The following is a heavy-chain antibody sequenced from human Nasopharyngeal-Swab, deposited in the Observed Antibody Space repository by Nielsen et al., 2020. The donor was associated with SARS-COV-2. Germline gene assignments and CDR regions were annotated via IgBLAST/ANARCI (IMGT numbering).Heavy chain of an antibody. CDR2: IYPGNSDT. V-gene: IGHV5-51*01. CDR1: GYSFANYW. J-gene: IGHJ5*02. D-gene: IGHD5-24*01. Sequence: GGSLRLSCTGFGYSFANYWIGWVCQMPGKGLEWMGSIYPGNSDTRYSPAFHGRVTMSADKSINTAYLQWTSLRASDTAVYYCARRAARDGYNYEVDPWGQGTRVTVSS. CDR3: ARRAARDGYNYEVDP.